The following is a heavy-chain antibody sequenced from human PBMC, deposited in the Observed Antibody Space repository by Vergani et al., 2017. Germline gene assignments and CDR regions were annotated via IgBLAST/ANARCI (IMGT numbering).Heavy chain of an antibody. CDR3: ARGRGDNWYFDL. CDR1: GFTFTAHG. D-gene: IGHD3-16*01. V-gene: IGHV4-59*04. CDR2: INYVGRT. Sequence: VQLVESGGGSAQPGESLRLSCVASGFTFTAHGLNWVRQAPGKGLEWIGSINYVGRTYYIPSLQSRATVFVDTSKNQFSLNLTSVTAADTAVYYCARGRGDNWYFDLWGRGTLVTVSS. J-gene: IGHJ2*01.